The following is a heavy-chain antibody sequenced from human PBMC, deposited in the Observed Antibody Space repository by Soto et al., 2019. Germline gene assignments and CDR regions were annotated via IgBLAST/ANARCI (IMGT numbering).Heavy chain of an antibody. Sequence: QVQLVESGGGVVQPGRSLRLSCAASGFTFSSYGMHWVRQAPGKGLEWVAVISYDGSNKYYADSVKGRFTISRDNSKNTLYLKMNSLRAEDTAVYYCAKAPPLRFLECTGGNYFDYWGQGTLVTVSS. D-gene: IGHD3-3*01. J-gene: IGHJ4*02. CDR3: AKAPPLRFLECTGGNYFDY. CDR1: GFTFSSYG. CDR2: ISYDGSNK. V-gene: IGHV3-30*18.